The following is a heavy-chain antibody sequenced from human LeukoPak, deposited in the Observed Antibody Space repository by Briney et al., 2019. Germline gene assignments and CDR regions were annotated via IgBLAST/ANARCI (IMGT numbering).Heavy chain of an antibody. CDR2: IQNDEIDK. V-gene: IGHV3-30*02. D-gene: IGHD1-26*01. CDR1: GFTFNTYG. J-gene: IGHJ6*02. Sequence: PGGSLRLSCAASGFTFNTYGMHWVRQAPGKGLEWVAFIQNDEIDKFYADSVKGRFTISRDNSKNTLYLQMNSLRAEDTAVYYCAKRSGSSLYYGMDVWGQGTTVTVSS. CDR3: AKRSGSSLYYGMDV.